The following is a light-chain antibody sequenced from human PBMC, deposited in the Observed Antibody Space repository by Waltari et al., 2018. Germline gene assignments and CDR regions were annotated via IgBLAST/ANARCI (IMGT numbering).Light chain of an antibody. CDR3: SSYEGSSTVRL. CDR1: SNDVGGSNY. J-gene: IGLJ3*02. Sequence: HSALPQPASVSGSPGQSITISCTGTSNDVGGSNYVSWYRQYPGKAPEVLIYDVSKRPSGLSSRFSGSQTGNTASLTISGLQAEDEAEYYCSSYEGSSTVRLFGGGTRLTVL. CDR2: DVS. V-gene: IGLV2-14*03.